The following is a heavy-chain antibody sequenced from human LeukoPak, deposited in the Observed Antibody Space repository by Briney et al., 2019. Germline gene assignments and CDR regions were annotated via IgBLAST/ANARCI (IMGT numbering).Heavy chain of an antibody. V-gene: IGHV4-34*01. CDR3: ARGRDTSSLDY. D-gene: IGHD6-13*01. J-gene: IGHJ4*02. CDR1: GRPLGGYY. CDR2: INHSGST. Sequence: SETLSLTCAVYGRPLGGYYWNWIRQPPGKGLQWIGEINHSGSTNYNPSLKSRVTISVDTSKKHLSLKLRSVTAADTAVYYCARGRDTSSLDYWGQGTLVIGSS.